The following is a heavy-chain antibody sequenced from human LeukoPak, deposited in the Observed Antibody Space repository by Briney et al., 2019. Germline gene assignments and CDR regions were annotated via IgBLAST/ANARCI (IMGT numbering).Heavy chain of an antibody. V-gene: IGHV3-21*01. CDR3: ARDRLPYYYDSSGPGAFDI. CDR1: GFSFNTYT. J-gene: IGHJ3*02. D-gene: IGHD3-22*01. CDR2: ISTGGTYI. Sequence: GGSLRLSCAASGFSFNTYTMTWVRQAPGKGLEWVSSISTGGTYIYYADSVKGRFAISRDNAKNSLYLQMNSLRAEDTAVYYCARDRLPYYYDSSGPGAFDIWGQGTMVTVSS.